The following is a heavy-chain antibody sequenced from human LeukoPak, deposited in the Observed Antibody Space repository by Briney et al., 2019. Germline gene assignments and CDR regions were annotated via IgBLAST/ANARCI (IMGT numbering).Heavy chain of an antibody. V-gene: IGHV1-2*06. CDR1: GYTFTGSY. CDR3: ARSGADSSSWYLMLYWFDP. CDR2: INPNSGDT. D-gene: IGHD6-13*01. Sequence: ASVKVSCKASGYTFTGSYINWVRQAPGQGLEWMGRINPNSGDTNVAQKFQGRVTITADKSTSTAYMELSSLRSEDTAVYYCARSGADSSSWYLMLYWFDPWGQGTLVTVSS. J-gene: IGHJ5*02.